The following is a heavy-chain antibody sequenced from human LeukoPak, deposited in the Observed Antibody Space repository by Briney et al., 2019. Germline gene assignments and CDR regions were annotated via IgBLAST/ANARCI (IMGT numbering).Heavy chain of an antibody. CDR3: ASSGYYDSSIFDY. D-gene: IGHD3-22*01. Sequence: GGSLRLSCGASGFNASSNYMSWLRQAPGKGLEGVSVIYSGGSTYYADSVKGRFTISRHNSKNTLYLQMNSLRPEDTAVYYCASSGYYDSSIFDYWGLGTLVTVS. CDR2: IYSGGST. J-gene: IGHJ4*02. CDR1: GFNASSNY. V-gene: IGHV3-53*04.